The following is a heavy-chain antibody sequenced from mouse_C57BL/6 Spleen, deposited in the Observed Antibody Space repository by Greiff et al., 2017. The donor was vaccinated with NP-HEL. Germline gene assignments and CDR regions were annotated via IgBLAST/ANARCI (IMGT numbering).Heavy chain of an antibody. Sequence: EVQLQQSGPGMVKPSQSLSLTCTVTGYSITSGYDWHWIRHFPGNKLEWMGYISYSDSTNYNPSLKSRISITHDTSKNHFFLKLNSVTTEDTATYYCARELGRRGGFDYWGQGTTLTVSS. J-gene: IGHJ2*01. CDR2: ISYSDST. CDR1: GYSITSGYD. CDR3: ARELGRRGGFDY. D-gene: IGHD4-1*01. V-gene: IGHV3-1*01.